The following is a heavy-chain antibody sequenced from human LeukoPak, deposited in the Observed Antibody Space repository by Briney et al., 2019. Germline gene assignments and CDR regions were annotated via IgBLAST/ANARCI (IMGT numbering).Heavy chain of an antibody. V-gene: IGHV1-2*02. CDR1: GYTFTGYY. CDR2: ISPNSGDT. CDR3: ARDGGYNWNDVEY. D-gene: IGHD1-1*01. J-gene: IGHJ4*02. Sequence: ASVKVSCKASGYTFTGYYIHWVRQAPGQGLEWMGWISPNSGDTNYAQKFQGRVTMTRDTSISTAYMELSRLRSDDTSVFYCARDGGYNWNDVEYWGQGTLVTVSS.